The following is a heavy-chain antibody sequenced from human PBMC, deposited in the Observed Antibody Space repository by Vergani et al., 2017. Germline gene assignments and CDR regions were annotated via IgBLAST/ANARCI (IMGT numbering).Heavy chain of an antibody. CDR1: GGSFIGYY. J-gene: IGHJ6*03. Sequence: QVQLQQWGAGLLKPSETLSLTCAVYGGSFIGYYWSWIRQPPGKGLEWIGEINHSGSTNYNPSLKSRVTISVDTSKNQFSLKLSSVTAADTDVYYCARGLGAAAYYMDVWGKGTTVTVSS. CDR3: ARGLGAAAYYMDV. V-gene: IGHV4-34*01. D-gene: IGHD3-16*01. CDR2: INHSGST.